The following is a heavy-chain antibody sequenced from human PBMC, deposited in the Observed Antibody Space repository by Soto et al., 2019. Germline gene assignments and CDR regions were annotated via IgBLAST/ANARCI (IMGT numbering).Heavy chain of an antibody. D-gene: IGHD3-16*01. CDR2: IYYSGNT. CDR3: AREGGESSDGLYYFDS. CDR1: GGSTSSDSY. V-gene: IGHV4-30-4*01. J-gene: IGHJ4*02. Sequence: SETLSLTCTVSGGSTSSDSYWSWIRQPPGKGLEWIGHIYYSGNTDYNPSLKSRLAISIDTSKNQFSLKLSSVTAADTAVYFCAREGGESSDGLYYFDSWGQGSLVPSPQ.